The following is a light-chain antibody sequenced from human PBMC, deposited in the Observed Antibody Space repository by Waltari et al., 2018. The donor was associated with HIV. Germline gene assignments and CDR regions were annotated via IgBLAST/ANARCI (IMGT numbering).Light chain of an antibody. J-gene: IGKJ1*01. Sequence: EIVLTQSPGTLSLSPGERVTLSCRASQRVSSSYLAWYQQKPGQAPRLLIYGASSRATGIPDRFSGSGSGTDFTLTISRLEPEDFAVYYCQQYGGSPRTFGQGTKVEIK. CDR2: GAS. V-gene: IGKV3-20*01. CDR1: QRVSSSY. CDR3: QQYGGSPRT.